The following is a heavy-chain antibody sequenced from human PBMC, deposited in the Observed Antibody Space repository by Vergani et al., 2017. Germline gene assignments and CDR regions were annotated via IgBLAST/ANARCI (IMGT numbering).Heavy chain of an antibody. D-gene: IGHD3-10*01. V-gene: IGHV4-34*01. J-gene: IGHJ5*02. CDR1: GGSFSGYY. CDR3: ARGKYYYGSGKSFQMGCWFDP. Sequence: QVQLQQWGAGLLKPSETLSLTCAVYGGSFSGYYWSWIRQPPGKGLEWIGEINHSGSTNYNPSLKSRVTISVDTSKNQFSLKLSSVTAADTAVYYCARGKYYYGSGKSFQMGCWFDPWGQGTLVTVSS. CDR2: INHSGST.